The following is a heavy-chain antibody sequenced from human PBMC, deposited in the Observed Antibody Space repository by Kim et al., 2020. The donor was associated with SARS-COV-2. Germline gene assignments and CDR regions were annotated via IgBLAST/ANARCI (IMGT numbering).Heavy chain of an antibody. Sequence: SETLSLTCTVSGGSISSYYWSWIRQPPGKGQEWIGYIYYSGSTNYNPSLKSRVTISVDTSKNQFSLKLSSVTAADTAVYYCARDRLYYYDSSGYLGGMDVWGQGTTVTVSS. CDR1: GGSISSYY. D-gene: IGHD3-22*01. J-gene: IGHJ6*02. V-gene: IGHV4-59*13. CDR3: ARDRLYYYDSSGYLGGMDV. CDR2: IYYSGST.